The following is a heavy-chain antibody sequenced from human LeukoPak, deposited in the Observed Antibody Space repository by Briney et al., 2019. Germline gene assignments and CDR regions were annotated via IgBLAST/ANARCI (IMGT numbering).Heavy chain of an antibody. Sequence: ASVKVSCKASGGTFSSYAISWVRQAPGQGLEWMGGIIPIFGTANYAQKFQGRVTNTADESTSTAYMELSSLRSEDTAVYHCARPLYYYDSSGYEDDAFDIWGQGTMVTVSS. CDR2: IIPIFGTA. J-gene: IGHJ3*02. D-gene: IGHD3-22*01. CDR1: GGTFSSYA. V-gene: IGHV1-69*01. CDR3: ARPLYYYDSSGYEDDAFDI.